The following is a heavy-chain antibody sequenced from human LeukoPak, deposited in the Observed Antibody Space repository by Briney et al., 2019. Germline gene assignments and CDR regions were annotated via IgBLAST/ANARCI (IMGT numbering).Heavy chain of an antibody. J-gene: IGHJ4*02. V-gene: IGHV4-61*01. D-gene: IGHD1-26*01. CDR3: ASGWRTIVGANFDY. CDR2: IYYSGST. CDR1: GGSVSSGSYY. Sequence: KPSETLSLTCTVSGGSVSSGSYYWSWIRQPPGKGLEWIGYIYYSGSTNYNPSLKSRVTISVDTSKNQFSLKLSSVTAADTAVYYCASGWRTIVGANFDYWGQGTLVTVSS.